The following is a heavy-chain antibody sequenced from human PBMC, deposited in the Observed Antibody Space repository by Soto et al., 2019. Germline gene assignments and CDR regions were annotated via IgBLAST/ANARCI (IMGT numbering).Heavy chain of an antibody. Sequence: PSETLSLTCTVSGGSIRSYYWSWIRQPPGKGLEWIGYIYYSGSTDYNPSLKSRVTISVDTSKNPFSLKLSSVSAADTAVYYCARDNILGILYGGMDVWGQGTTVTVS. CDR3: ARDNILGILYGGMDV. J-gene: IGHJ6*02. D-gene: IGHD3-3*01. CDR1: GGSIRSYY. CDR2: IYYSGST. V-gene: IGHV4-59*12.